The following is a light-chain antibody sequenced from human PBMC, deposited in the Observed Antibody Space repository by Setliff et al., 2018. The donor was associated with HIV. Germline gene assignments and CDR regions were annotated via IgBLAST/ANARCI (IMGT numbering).Light chain of an antibody. CDR3: GAWDDTLRAYV. V-gene: IGLV2-14*02. Sequence: QSVLTQPASVSGSPGQSITISCTGTSSDVGRYNLVSWYQQHPGKAPKLMIYQATKRPSGVSNRFSGSKSGTSASLAISGLRSEDEADYYCGAWDDTLRAYVFGSGTKVTVL. CDR2: QAT. J-gene: IGLJ1*01. CDR1: SSDVGRYNL.